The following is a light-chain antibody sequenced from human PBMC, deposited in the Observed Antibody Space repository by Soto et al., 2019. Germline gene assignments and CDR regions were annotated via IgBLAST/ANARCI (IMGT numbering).Light chain of an antibody. CDR1: SSDVGSYNL. Sequence: QSALTQPASVSGSPGQSITISCTGTSSDVGSYNLVSWYQQHPGKAPKLMIYEGSKRPSGVSNRFSGSKSGNTASLTISGLQAEDEADYSCCSYARSLYVFGTGTKVTVL. V-gene: IGLV2-23*01. CDR3: CSYARSLYV. J-gene: IGLJ1*01. CDR2: EGS.